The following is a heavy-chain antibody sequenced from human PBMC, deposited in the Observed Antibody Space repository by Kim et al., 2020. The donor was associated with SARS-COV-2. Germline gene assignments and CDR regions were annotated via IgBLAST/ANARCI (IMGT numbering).Heavy chain of an antibody. Sequence: SETLSLTCTVSGGSISSYYWSWIRQPPGKGLEWIGSIYYSGSTYYNPSLKSRVTISVDTSKNQLSLKLSSVTAADTAVYYCARGDGSHSEDYWGQGTLVT. CDR3: ARGDGSHSEDY. J-gene: IGHJ4*02. D-gene: IGHD1-26*01. CDR2: IYYSGST. CDR1: GGSISSYY. V-gene: IGHV4-59*12.